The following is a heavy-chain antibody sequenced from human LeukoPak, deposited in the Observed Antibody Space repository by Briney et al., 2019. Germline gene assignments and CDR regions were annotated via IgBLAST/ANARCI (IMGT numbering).Heavy chain of an antibody. D-gene: IGHD1-1*01. CDR1: GFTLSSYS. Sequence: GGSLRLSCAASGFTLSSYSMNWVRQAPGKGLEWVSSISSSSSYIYYADSVKGRFTISRDNAKNSLYLQMNSLRAEDTAVYYCARADWNDGAGSDYWGQGTLVTVSS. CDR2: ISSSSSYI. V-gene: IGHV3-21*01. CDR3: ARADWNDGAGSDY. J-gene: IGHJ4*02.